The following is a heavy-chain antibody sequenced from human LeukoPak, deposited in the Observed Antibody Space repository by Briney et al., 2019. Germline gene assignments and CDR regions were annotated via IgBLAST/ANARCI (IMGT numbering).Heavy chain of an antibody. V-gene: IGHV4-39*01. J-gene: IGHJ4*02. D-gene: IGHD5-24*01. Sequence: SETLSLTCTVSGGSLSSNTYYWGWLRQPPGKGLEWIGSIYYSGSTYYNPSLKSRVTISVDTSKNQFSLKLSSVTAADAAVYYCASLRDGYDVDHWGQGTLVTVSS. CDR2: IYYSGST. CDR1: GGSLSSNTYY. CDR3: ASLRDGYDVDH.